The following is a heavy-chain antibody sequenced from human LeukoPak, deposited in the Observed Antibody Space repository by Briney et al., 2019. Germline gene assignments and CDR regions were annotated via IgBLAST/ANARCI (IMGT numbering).Heavy chain of an antibody. CDR3: AVLGGHYFDY. V-gene: IGHV3-74*01. CDR1: GFTFSSYW. Sequence: GGSMRLSCAASGFTFSSYWMHWVRQAPGKGLVWVSRINSDGSNTSYADSVKGRFTISRDNAKNTLYLQMNSLRAEDTAVYYCAVLGGHYFDYWGQGTLVTVSS. D-gene: IGHD1-26*01. J-gene: IGHJ4*02. CDR2: INSDGSNT.